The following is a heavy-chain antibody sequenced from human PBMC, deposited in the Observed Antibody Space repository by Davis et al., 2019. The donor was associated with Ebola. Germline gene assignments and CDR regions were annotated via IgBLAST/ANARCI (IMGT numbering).Heavy chain of an antibody. V-gene: IGHV3-11*06. J-gene: IGHJ4*02. CDR1: GFTFSDYY. Sequence: PGGSLRLSCAASGFTFSDYYMIWIRQAPGKGLEWISYITSTGLYTNYADSVRGRFTISRANAKNSLYLQMNSLRAEDTAFYYCSRRSGARDLNFDYWGPGTLVTVSS. CDR2: ITSTGLYT. D-gene: IGHD1-26*01. CDR3: SRRSGARDLNFDY.